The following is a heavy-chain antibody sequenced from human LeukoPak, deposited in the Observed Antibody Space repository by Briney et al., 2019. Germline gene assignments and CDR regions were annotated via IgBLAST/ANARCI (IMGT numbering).Heavy chain of an antibody. CDR3: AKDSGLIAAAGNFGY. D-gene: IGHD6-13*01. V-gene: IGHV3-23*01. J-gene: IGHJ4*02. Sequence: GGSLRLSCAASGFTFSSYAMSWVRQAPGKGLEWVSAISGSGGSTYYADSVKGRFTISRDNSKNTLYLQMNSLGAEDTAVYYCAKDSGLIAAAGNFGYWGQGTLVTVSS. CDR1: GFTFSSYA. CDR2: ISGSGGST.